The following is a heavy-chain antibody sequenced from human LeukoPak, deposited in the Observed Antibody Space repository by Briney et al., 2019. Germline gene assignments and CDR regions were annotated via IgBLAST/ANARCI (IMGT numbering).Heavy chain of an antibody. CDR2: ISSSGSTI. J-gene: IGHJ6*02. D-gene: IGHD3-10*01. CDR1: GFTFSDYY. CDR3: ARVGVVRGVIIKRPEYGMDV. Sequence: GGSLRLSCAASGFTFSDYYMSWIRQVPGKGLEWVSYISSSGSTIYYADSVKGRFNISRDNAKNSLYLQMNSLRAEDTAVYYCARVGVVRGVIIKRPEYGMDVWGQGTTVTVSS. V-gene: IGHV3-11*01.